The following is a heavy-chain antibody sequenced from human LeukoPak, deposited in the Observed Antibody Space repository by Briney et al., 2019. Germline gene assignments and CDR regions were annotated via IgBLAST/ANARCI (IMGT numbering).Heavy chain of an antibody. CDR3: ARRRSGGPFDAFDI. CDR2: IIPIFGTA. D-gene: IGHD1-26*01. V-gene: IGHV1-69*06. J-gene: IGHJ3*02. Sequence: SVKVSCKASGGTFSSYAISWVRQAPGQGLEWMGGIIPIFGTANYAQKFKGRVTITADKSTSTAYMELSSLRSEDTAVYYCARRRSGGPFDAFDIWGQGTMVTVSS. CDR1: GGTFSSYA.